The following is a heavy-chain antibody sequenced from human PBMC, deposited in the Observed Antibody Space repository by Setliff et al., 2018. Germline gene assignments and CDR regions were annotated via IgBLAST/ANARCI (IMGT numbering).Heavy chain of an antibody. J-gene: IGHJ6*03. V-gene: IGHV4-61*10. D-gene: IGHD6-19*01. Sequence: SETLSLTCTVSGGSVNSGYDNWNWLRQPAGKGLEWIGTVYDSGTTYYNPSLKSQVTISVDKSTNQFSLKLNSVTAADTAVYYCVRTDYSDGRYSMDVWGKGTTVTVSS. CDR2: VYDSGTT. CDR1: GGSVNSGYDN. CDR3: VRTDYSDGRYSMDV.